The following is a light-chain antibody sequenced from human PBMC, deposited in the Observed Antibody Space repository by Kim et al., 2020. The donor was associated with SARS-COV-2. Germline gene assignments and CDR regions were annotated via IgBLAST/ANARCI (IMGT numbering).Light chain of an antibody. Sequence: RGTVSCTGSNSDVGAGYDVHWYHQLPGAAPNLLIFGNYNRPSGVPDRFSGSKSGTSASLAISGLQAEDEADYYCQSYDRSLSAVVFGGGTQLTVL. CDR3: QSYDRSLSAVV. CDR1: NSDVGAGYD. J-gene: IGLJ3*02. CDR2: GNY. V-gene: IGLV1-40*01.